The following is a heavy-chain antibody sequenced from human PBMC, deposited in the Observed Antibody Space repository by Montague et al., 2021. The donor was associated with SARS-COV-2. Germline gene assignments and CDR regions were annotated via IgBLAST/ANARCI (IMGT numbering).Heavy chain of an antibody. Sequence: SETLSLTCTVSGGSISSYYWSWIRQPPGKRLEWIGYIYYSGSTNYNPSLKSRVTISVDTSKNQFSLKLSSVTAADTAVYYCASSSGYSYGYYFDYWGQGTLVTVSS. V-gene: IGHV4-59*01. CDR1: GGSISSYY. D-gene: IGHD5-18*01. CDR2: IYYSGST. CDR3: ASSSGYSYGYYFDY. J-gene: IGHJ4*02.